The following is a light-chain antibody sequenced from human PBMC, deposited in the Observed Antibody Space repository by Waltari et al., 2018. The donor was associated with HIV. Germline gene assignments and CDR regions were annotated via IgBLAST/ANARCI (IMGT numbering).Light chain of an antibody. CDR3: LLSYAGARPVV. CDR1: TGAVTSGHH. CDR2: DTH. J-gene: IGLJ2*01. V-gene: IGLV7-46*01. Sequence: QAVVTQEPSLTVSPGGTVTLTCGSSTGAVTSGHHASWFQQKTGQAPKTLIYDTHNKHSWTPARFSGSLLGGKAALTLSGAQPEDEAKYYCLLSYAGARPVVFGGGTQLTVL.